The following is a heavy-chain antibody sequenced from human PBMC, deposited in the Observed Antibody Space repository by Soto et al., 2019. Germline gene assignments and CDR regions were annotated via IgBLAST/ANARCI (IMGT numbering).Heavy chain of an antibody. V-gene: IGHV4-34*01. J-gene: IGHJ4*02. CDR2: INHRGSI. CDR1: GGSLSDYF. Sequence: SETLSLTCVVSGGSLSDYFWSWIRQPPGMALEWIGEINHRGSINYNPSLKSRVTMSVDTSKNQFSLKLSSVTAADTAVYYCARHSGDSGYDSDFDYWGQGTLVTVS. D-gene: IGHD5-12*01. CDR3: ARHSGDSGYDSDFDY.